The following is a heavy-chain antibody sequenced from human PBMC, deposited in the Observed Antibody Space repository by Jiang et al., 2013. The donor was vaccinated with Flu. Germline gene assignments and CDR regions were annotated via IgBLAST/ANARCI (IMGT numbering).Heavy chain of an antibody. Sequence: SLKISCQGSGYSFSTYWIGWVRQMPGKGLEWMGNIYPGDSDTRYSPSSQGHVTMSADKSINAAYLQWSSLKASDTAMYYCARRGVTTGFFDYWGQGTLVTVSS. V-gene: IGHV5-51*01. CDR2: IYPGDSDT. J-gene: IGHJ4*02. CDR3: ARRGVTTGFFDY. D-gene: IGHD4-11*01. CDR1: GYSFSTYW.